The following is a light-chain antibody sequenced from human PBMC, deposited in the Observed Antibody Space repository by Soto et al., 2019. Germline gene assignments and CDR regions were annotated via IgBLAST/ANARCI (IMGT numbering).Light chain of an antibody. CDR2: GNS. CDR1: SSNIGAGYD. J-gene: IGLJ7*01. V-gene: IGLV1-40*01. CDR3: QSYDSSLSGSAV. Sequence: QSVLTQPPSMSGAPGQRVTISCTGSSSNIGAGYDVHWYQQLPGTAPKLLIYGNSNRPSGVPDRFSGSKSGTSASLAITGLQAEDEADYYCQSYDSSLSGSAVFGGGTQHRPR.